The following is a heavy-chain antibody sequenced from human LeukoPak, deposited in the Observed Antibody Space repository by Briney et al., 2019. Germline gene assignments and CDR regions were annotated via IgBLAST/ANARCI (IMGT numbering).Heavy chain of an antibody. CDR2: INHSGST. CDR1: GGSFSGYY. D-gene: IGHD3-22*01. V-gene: IGHV4-34*01. J-gene: IGHJ4*02. CDR3: ARGRYYYDSSGYYQLKYYFDY. Sequence: PSETLSLTCAVYGGSFSGYYWSWIRQPPGKGLEWIGEINHSGSTNYNPSLKSRVTISVDTSKNQFSLKLSSVTAADTAVYYCARGRYYYDSSGYYQLKYYFDYWGQGTLVTVSS.